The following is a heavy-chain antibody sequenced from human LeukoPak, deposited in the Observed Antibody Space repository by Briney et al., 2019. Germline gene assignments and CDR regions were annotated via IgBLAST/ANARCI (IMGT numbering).Heavy chain of an antibody. CDR2: IYLSGNT. D-gene: IGHD3-10*01. CDR1: GVSIISYY. J-gene: IGHJ4*02. V-gene: IGHV4-4*07. CDR3: ASGYVGSSPFEY. Sequence: SETLSLTCTVSGVSIISYYWSWIRQSAGKGLEWIGRIYLSGNTKYNPSLKSRGTISVDKSKNQFSLKLSSVTAADTAMYYCASGYVGSSPFEYWGQGTLVTVSS.